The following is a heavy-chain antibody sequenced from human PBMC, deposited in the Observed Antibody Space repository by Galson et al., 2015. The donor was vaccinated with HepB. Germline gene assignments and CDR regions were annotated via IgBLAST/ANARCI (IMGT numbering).Heavy chain of an antibody. J-gene: IGHJ4*02. V-gene: IGHV5-51*01. CDR3: ARHWDGSGSYADY. CDR2: IYPGESET. D-gene: IGHD3-10*01. Sequence: QSGAEVKKPGESLKISCKGSGYSFTNYWVGWVRQMPGSGLEWMGSIYPGESETRYSPSFQGQVTVSADKSISTAYLQWSSLKASDTAMYYCARHWDGSGSYADYGGPGTLATVSS. CDR1: GYSFTNYW.